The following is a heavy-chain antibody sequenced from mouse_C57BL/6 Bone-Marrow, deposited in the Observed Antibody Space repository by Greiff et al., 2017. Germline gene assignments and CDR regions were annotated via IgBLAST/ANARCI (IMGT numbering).Heavy chain of an antibody. CDR2: IRSKSNNYAT. CDR3: VRHRWDYFDY. Sequence: EVKLVESGGGLVQPKGSLKLSCAASGFSFNTYAMNWVRQAPGKGLEWVARIRSKSNNYATYYADSVKDRFTISRDDSESMLYLQMNNLKTEDTAMYYCVRHRWDYFDYWGQGTTLTVSS. J-gene: IGHJ2*01. D-gene: IGHD1-1*02. CDR1: GFSFNTYA. V-gene: IGHV10-1*01.